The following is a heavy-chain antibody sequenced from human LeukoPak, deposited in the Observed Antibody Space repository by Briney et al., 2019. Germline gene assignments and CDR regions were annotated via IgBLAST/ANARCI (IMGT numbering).Heavy chain of an antibody. V-gene: IGHV5-51*01. J-gene: IGHJ4*02. CDR2: IYPGDSDT. D-gene: IGHD5-18*01. Sequence: GESLKISCQGSGYTFATYWIGWVRQMPGKGLEWMGIIYPGDSDTRYSPSFQGQVTISADKSISTAYLQWNSLKASDTAMYYCARHGESTYGGGDCWGQGTLVTVSS. CDR1: GYTFATYW. CDR3: ARHGESTYGGGDC.